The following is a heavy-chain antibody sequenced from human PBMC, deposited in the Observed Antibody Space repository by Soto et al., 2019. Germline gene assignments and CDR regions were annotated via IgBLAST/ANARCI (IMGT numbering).Heavy chain of an antibody. V-gene: IGHV3-23*01. CDR1: GCTFRTYP. CDR2: ISGSGIST. Sequence: EAQLLESGGGLVQPGGSLRLSCAAYGCTFRTYPMSWVRQAPGKGLEWVSGISGSGISTYYTDSVKGRFTISRDNSKNTVFLQMNSLRDEDTAVYYCVKPPVITASYYYYDMDVWGQGTTVTVSS. CDR3: VKPPVITASYYYYDMDV. D-gene: IGHD4-4*01. J-gene: IGHJ6*02.